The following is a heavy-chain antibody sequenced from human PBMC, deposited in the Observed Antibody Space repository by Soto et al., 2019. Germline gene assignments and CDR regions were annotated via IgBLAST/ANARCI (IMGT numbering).Heavy chain of an antibody. CDR1: GYTFTNYP. CDR2: ISAGSGNSR. Sequence: QVQFVQSGAEVKKPGASVKISCKAAGYTFTNYPIHWVRQAPGQSLEWMGWISAGSGNSRRFSQSFQGRVTITKDTPASTAFLELSSLRSEDTAVYYCARGSQGSSSPLASYYYGMDVWGQGTTVTVSS. V-gene: IGHV1-3*01. CDR3: ARGSQGSSSPLASYYYGMDV. J-gene: IGHJ6*02. D-gene: IGHD3-10*01.